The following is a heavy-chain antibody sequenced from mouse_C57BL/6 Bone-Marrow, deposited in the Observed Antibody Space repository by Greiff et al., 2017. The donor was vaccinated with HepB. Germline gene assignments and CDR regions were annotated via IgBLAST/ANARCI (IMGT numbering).Heavy chain of an antibody. D-gene: IGHD1-1*01. V-gene: IGHV1-82*01. CDR2: IYPGDGDT. CDR3: ARGSVYYGRDYAMDD. J-gene: IGHJ4*01. CDR1: GYAFSSSW. Sequence: VKLMESGPELVKPGASVKISCKASGYAFSSSWMNWVKQRPGKGLEWIGRIYPGDGDTNYTGKFKGKATLTADKSSSTAYMQLSSLTSEDSAVYVCARGSVYYGRDYAMDDWGQGTSVTVAS.